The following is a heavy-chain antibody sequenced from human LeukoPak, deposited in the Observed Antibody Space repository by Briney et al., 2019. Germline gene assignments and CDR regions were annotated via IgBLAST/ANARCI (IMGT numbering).Heavy chain of an antibody. CDR3: ATDALYCDGDCYPTAGMDA. CDR2: IWYDGSNK. Sequence: GGSLRLSCAASGFTFSSYGMHWVRQAPGKGLEWVAVIWYDGSNKYYADSVKGRFTISRDNSKNTLYLQMNSLRAEDTAVYYCATDALYCDGDCYPTAGMDAWGQGTTVTVSS. D-gene: IGHD2-21*02. J-gene: IGHJ6*02. V-gene: IGHV3-33*01. CDR1: GFTFSSYG.